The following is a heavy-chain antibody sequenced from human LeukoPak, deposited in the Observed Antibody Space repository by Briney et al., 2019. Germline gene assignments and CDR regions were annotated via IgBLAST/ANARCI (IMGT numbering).Heavy chain of an antibody. CDR3: AKGGRDGHNLPFDF. CDR1: GFMFSTYA. D-gene: IGHD5-24*01. V-gene: IGHV3-23*01. CDR2: ISGSGSIT. Sequence: GGSLRLSCAASGFMFSTYAMTWVRQAPGKGLEWVSVISGSGSITYYADSVKGRFTISRDNSKNTLYLRMNPPRAADTAVYYCAKGGRDGHNLPFDFWGQGTPVTVSS. J-gene: IGHJ4*02.